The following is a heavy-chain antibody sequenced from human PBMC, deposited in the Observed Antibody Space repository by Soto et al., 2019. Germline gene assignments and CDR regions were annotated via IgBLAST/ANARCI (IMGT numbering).Heavy chain of an antibody. Sequence: PSETLSLTCTVSGGSISSSSYYWGWIRQPPGKGLEWIGSIYYSGSTYYNPSLKSRVTISVDTSKNQFSLKLSSVTAADTAVYYCAILYGFGELSTKWTYYYYGMDVWGQGTTVTVSS. V-gene: IGHV4-39*01. CDR1: GGSISSSSYY. D-gene: IGHD3-10*01. CDR3: AILYGFGELSTKWTYYYYGMDV. J-gene: IGHJ6*02. CDR2: IYYSGST.